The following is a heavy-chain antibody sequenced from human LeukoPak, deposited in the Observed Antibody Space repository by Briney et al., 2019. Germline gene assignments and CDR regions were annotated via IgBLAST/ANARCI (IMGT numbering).Heavy chain of an antibody. J-gene: IGHJ4*02. Sequence: GGSLRLSCEASGFTFDDYGMHWVRQAPGKGLEWVSTISWNSASVGYVDSVKGRFTIPRDNAKKTLYLQMNSLSPEDTALYYCAKDYGYSSSWYDYWGQGTLVTVSS. CDR2: ISWNSASV. CDR1: GFTFDDYG. CDR3: AKDYGYSSSWYDY. V-gene: IGHV3-9*01. D-gene: IGHD6-13*01.